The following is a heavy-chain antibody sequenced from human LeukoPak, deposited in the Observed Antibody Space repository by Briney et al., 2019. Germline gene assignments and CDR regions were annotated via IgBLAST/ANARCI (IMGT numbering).Heavy chain of an antibody. CDR2: ISGSGGST. CDR3: AKDARDFDAFDI. D-gene: IGHD2-21*02. V-gene: IGHV3-23*01. Sequence: PGGSLRLSCAASGFTFSSFAMSWVGQAPGKGLEWVLVISGSGGSTYYADSVKGRFTISRDNSKNTLYLQMNSLRAEDTAVYYCAKDARDFDAFDIWGQGTMVTVSS. J-gene: IGHJ3*02. CDR1: GFTFSSFA.